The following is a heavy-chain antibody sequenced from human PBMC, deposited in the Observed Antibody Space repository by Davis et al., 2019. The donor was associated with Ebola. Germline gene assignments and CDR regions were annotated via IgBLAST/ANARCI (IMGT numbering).Heavy chain of an antibody. V-gene: IGHV3-7*03. CDR1: GFTFSSYW. Sequence: GESLKISCAASGFTFSSYWMSWVRQAPGKGLEWVANIKQDGSEKYYVDSVKGRFTISRDNAKNSLYLQMNSLRAEDTAVYYCTRDPPYGYGVTTDYWGQGTLVTVSS. CDR3: TRDPPYGYGVTTDY. CDR2: IKQDGSEK. D-gene: IGHD4-17*01. J-gene: IGHJ4*02.